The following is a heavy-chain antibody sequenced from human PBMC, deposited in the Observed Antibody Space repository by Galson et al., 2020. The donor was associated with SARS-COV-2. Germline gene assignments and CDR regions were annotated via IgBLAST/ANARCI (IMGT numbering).Heavy chain of an antibody. Sequence: TGRSLRLSCAASGFTFSSYDMHWVRQATGKGLEWVSAIGTAGDTYYPGSVKGRFTISRENAKNSLYLQMNSLRAGDTAVYYCARAAQYSSSWGWVFDYWGQGTLVTVSS. J-gene: IGHJ4*02. CDR2: IGTAGDT. CDR1: GFTFSSYD. V-gene: IGHV3-13*01. CDR3: ARAAQYSSSWGWVFDY. D-gene: IGHD6-6*01.